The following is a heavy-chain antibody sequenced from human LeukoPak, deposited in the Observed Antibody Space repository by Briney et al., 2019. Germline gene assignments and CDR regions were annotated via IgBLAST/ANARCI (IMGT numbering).Heavy chain of an antibody. V-gene: IGHV3-23*01. D-gene: IGHD3-22*01. J-gene: IGHJ4*02. Sequence: PGGSLRLSCVASGFSFNNYAMNWVRQAPGKGLEWVSLIIGSSGTTFYADSVKGRFTISRDKSKSTLYLQMNSLRAEDTAVYYCARERSGYYYLDYRGQGTLVTVSS. CDR1: GFSFNNYA. CDR2: IIGSSGTT. CDR3: ARERSGYYYLDY.